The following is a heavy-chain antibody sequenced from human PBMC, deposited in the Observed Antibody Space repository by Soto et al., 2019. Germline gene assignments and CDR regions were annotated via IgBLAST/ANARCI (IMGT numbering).Heavy chain of an antibody. V-gene: IGHV5-51*01. D-gene: IGHD6-19*01. J-gene: IGHJ4*02. CDR2: IHGGDSNT. CDR1: VYMFTNYW. CDR3: ARRVTSSTGWDY. Sequence: PGESLKISCKGSVYMFTNYWIGWVRQMPGKGLEWMGIIHGGDSNTRYSPSFDGQVTISTDKSINTAYLQWSSLKASDTAMYYCARRVTSSTGWDYWGQGTLVTVSS.